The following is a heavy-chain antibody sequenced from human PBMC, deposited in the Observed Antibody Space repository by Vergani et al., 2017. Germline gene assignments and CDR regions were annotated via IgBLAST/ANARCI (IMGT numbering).Heavy chain of an antibody. CDR1: GFSFRNAW. CDR3: TTDPRYCGDGSCYWLRDHHYYGMDV. D-gene: IGHD2-21*01. CDR2: IKSTFDRGTT. V-gene: IGHV3-15*07. J-gene: IGHJ6*02. Sequence: EVQLVESGGGIVKPGGSLRLSCVASGFSFRNAWMNWVRRTPGKGLEWVGRIKSTFDRGTTDYAAAVKGRFTISRDDSKNTLCLQMNGLKTEDIGVYYCTTDPRYCGDGSCYWLRDHHYYGMDVWGQGTTGTGSS.